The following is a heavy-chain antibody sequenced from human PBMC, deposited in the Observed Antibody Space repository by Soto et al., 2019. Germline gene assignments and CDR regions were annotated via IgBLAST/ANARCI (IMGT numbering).Heavy chain of an antibody. CDR1: GYTFTSYY. CDR2: INPSGGST. J-gene: IGHJ5*02. D-gene: IGHD3-3*01. CDR3: ARDASSPITIFGVVIPKFNWFDP. Sequence: GASVKVSCKASGYTFTSYYMHWVRQAPGQGLEWMGIINPSGGSTSYAQKFQGRVTMTRDTSTSTVYMELSSLRSEDTAVYCCARDASSPITIFGVVIPKFNWFDPWGQGTLVTVSS. V-gene: IGHV1-46*01.